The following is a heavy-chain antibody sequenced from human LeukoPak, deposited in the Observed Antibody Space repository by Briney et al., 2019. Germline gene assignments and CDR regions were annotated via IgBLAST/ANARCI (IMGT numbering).Heavy chain of an antibody. J-gene: IGHJ4*02. CDR1: GLTFKNYA. CDR3: AKDIKSGYIRYCDY. V-gene: IGHV3-23*01. D-gene: IGHD5-12*01. Sequence: GGSLRLSCSASGLTFKNYAMRWLRQAPGKGLEWFSGISGSGGRTYYADSVKGRFTISRDNSKNTLYLQMKGLRAEDTAVCYCAKDIKSGYIRYCDYWGQGAVVLVSS. CDR2: ISGSGGRT.